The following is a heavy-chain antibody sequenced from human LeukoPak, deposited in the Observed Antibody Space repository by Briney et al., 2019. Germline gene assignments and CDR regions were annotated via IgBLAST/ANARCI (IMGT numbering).Heavy chain of an antibody. CDR2: ISSSSSYI. J-gene: IGHJ3*02. Sequence: GGSLRLSCAASGFTFSSYSMNWVRQAPGKGLEWVSSISSSSSYIYYADSVKGRFTISRDNAKNSLYLQMNSLRAEDTAVYYCTRIEVASYNWNEDDAFDIWGQGTMVTVSS. V-gene: IGHV3-21*01. D-gene: IGHD1-20*01. CDR3: TRIEVASYNWNEDDAFDI. CDR1: GFTFSSYS.